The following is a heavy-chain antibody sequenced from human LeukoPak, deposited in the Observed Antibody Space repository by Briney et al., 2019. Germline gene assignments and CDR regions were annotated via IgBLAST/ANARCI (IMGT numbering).Heavy chain of an antibody. D-gene: IGHD4-17*01. CDR2: INWRSDEI. CDR3: AKGHTWGVTTYAFDI. J-gene: IGHJ3*02. V-gene: IGHV3-9*03. Sequence: GGSLRLSCSASGFTFDNYAMHWVRQAPMKGLEWVASINWRSDEIGYADSVKGRFTISRDNAKNSLYLQMNSLRAEDMALYYCAKGHTWGVTTYAFDIRGQGTMVTVSS. CDR1: GFTFDNYA.